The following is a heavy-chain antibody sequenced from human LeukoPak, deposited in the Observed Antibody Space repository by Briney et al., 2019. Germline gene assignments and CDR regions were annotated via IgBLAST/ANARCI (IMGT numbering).Heavy chain of an antibody. V-gene: IGHV4-59*01. D-gene: IGHD6-19*01. CDR2: IYYSGST. CDR3: ARDLRSSGWYVFDH. CDR1: GSGGSISNYY. J-gene: IGHJ4*02. Sequence: SQTLSLTCTVSGSGGSISNYYWSWIRQPPGKGLEWIGYIYYSGSTNHNPSLKSRVTMSVDTSKNQLSLKLSSVTAADTAVYYCARDLRSSGWYVFDHWGRGTLVTVSS.